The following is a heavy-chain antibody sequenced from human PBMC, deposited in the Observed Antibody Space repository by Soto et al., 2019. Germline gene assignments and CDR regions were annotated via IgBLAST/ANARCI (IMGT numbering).Heavy chain of an antibody. CDR2: MNPNSGNT. J-gene: IGHJ6*03. V-gene: IGHV1-8*01. CDR1: GYTFTSYD. D-gene: IGHD2-2*01. CDR3: ARGTVVPAAMEYYYYMDV. Sequence: ASVKVSCKASGYTFTSYDINWVRQATGQGLEWMGWMNPNSGNTGYAQKFQGRVTMTRNTSISTAYMELSSLRSEDTAVYYCARGTVVPAAMEYYYYMDVWGKGTTVTVSS.